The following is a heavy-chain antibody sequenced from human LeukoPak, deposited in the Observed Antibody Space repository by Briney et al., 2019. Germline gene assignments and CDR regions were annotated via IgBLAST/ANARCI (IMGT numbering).Heavy chain of an antibody. CDR1: GFTFSSYS. Sequence: GGTLRLSCAASGFTFSSYSMNWVRQAPGKGLEWVSSISSSSSYIYYADPVKGRFTISRDNAKNSLYLQMNSLRAEDTAVYYCARVLYDYVWGSYREKIFDYWGQGTLVTVSS. CDR2: ISSSSSYI. CDR3: ARVLYDYVWGSYREKIFDY. D-gene: IGHD3-16*02. V-gene: IGHV3-21*01. J-gene: IGHJ4*02.